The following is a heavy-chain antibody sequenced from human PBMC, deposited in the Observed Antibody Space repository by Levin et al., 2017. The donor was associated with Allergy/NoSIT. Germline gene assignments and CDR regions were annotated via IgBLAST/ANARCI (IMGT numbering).Heavy chain of an antibody. D-gene: IGHD6-19*01. CDR3: ARDRDSGWSFDY. CDR1: GFTFNLFP. J-gene: IGHJ4*02. V-gene: IGHV3-64*02. CDR2: IGSNGDNP. Sequence: PGESLKISCAASGFTFNLFPMHWVRQAPGKGLEFVSSIGSNGDNPFYADSVKGRFTISRDNSKNTLYLQMGSLTAEDMAVYYCARDRDSGWSFDYWGQGTLVTVSS.